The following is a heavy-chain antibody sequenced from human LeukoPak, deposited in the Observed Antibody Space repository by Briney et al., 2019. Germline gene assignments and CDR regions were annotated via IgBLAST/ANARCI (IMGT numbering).Heavy chain of an antibody. CDR2: IYNSGST. V-gene: IGHV4-59*08. CDR3: ARLTPSASSSWYWYFGL. J-gene: IGHJ2*01. D-gene: IGHD6-13*01. Sequence: SETLSLTCTVSGGSISSYYWSWIRQPPGKGLEWIGYIYNSGSTNYNPSLTSRVTISVDTSKNQFSLKLSTVTAADTAVYYCARLTPSASSSWYWYFGLWGRGTLVTVSS. CDR1: GGSISSYY.